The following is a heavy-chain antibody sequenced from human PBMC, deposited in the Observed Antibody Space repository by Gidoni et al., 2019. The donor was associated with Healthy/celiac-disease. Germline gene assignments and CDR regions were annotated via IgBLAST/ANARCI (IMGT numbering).Heavy chain of an antibody. CDR3: ARDRSPYYYGSGHYYYYGMDV. V-gene: IGHV3-33*01. CDR2: IWYDGSNK. Sequence: QVQLVESGGGVVQPGRSLRISCAASGFTFSSYCMHWVRQAPGKGLEWVAVIWYDGSNKYYADAVKGRFTISRDNSKNTLYLQMNSLRAEDTAVYYCARDRSPYYYGSGHYYYYGMDVWGQGTTVTVSS. CDR1: GFTFSSYC. D-gene: IGHD3-10*01. J-gene: IGHJ6*02.